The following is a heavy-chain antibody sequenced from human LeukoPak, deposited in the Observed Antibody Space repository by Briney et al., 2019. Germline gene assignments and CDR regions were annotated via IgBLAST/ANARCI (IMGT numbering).Heavy chain of an antibody. CDR3: ARERDYYDSSGYYGAVDV. J-gene: IGHJ6*04. D-gene: IGHD3-22*01. V-gene: IGHV3-7*01. CDR1: GFTVSSNY. CDR2: IKQDGSEK. Sequence: GGSLRLSCAASGFTVSSNYMSWVRQAPGKGLEWVANIKQDGSEKYYVDSVKGRFTISRDNAKNSLYLQMNSLRAEDTAVYYCARERDYYDSSGYYGAVDVWGKGTTVTISS.